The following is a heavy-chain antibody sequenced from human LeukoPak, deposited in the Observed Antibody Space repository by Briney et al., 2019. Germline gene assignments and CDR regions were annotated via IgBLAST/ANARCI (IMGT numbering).Heavy chain of an antibody. D-gene: IGHD6-13*01. V-gene: IGHV1-2*04. CDR1: GYTFTGYY. Sequence: ASVKVSCKASGYTFTGYYMHWVRQAPGQGLEWMGWINPNSGGTNYAQKFQGWVTMTRDTSISTAYMELSRLRSDDTDVYYCAILGEAAGKGGYFDYWGQGTLVTVSS. CDR2: INPNSGGT. J-gene: IGHJ4*02. CDR3: AILGEAAGKGGYFDY.